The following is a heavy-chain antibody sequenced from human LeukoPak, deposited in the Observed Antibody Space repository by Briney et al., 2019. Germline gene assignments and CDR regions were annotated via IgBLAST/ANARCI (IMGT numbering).Heavy chain of an antibody. J-gene: IGHJ3*02. CDR2: ISSSGSTI. Sequence: GGSLRLSCAASGFTFSSYEMNWVRQAPGKGLEWVSYISSSGSTIYYADSVKGRFTVSRDNAKNSLYLQMNSLRAEDTAVYYCAGSRPIGRIVGADTHAFDIWGQGTMVTVSS. CDR1: GFTFSSYE. D-gene: IGHD1-26*01. CDR3: AGSRPIGRIVGADTHAFDI. V-gene: IGHV3-48*03.